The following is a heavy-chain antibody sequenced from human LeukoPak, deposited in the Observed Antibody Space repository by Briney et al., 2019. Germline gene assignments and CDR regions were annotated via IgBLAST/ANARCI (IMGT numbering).Heavy chain of an antibody. Sequence: SVKVSFKASGFTFTSSAVQWVRQARGQRLEWIGWIVVGSGNTNYAQKFQERVTITRDMSTSTAYMELSSLRSEDTAVYYCAAPGYSGYDAYDYWGQGTLVTVSS. D-gene: IGHD5-12*01. CDR3: AAPGYSGYDAYDY. CDR1: GFTFTSSA. J-gene: IGHJ4*02. V-gene: IGHV1-58*01. CDR2: IVVGSGNT.